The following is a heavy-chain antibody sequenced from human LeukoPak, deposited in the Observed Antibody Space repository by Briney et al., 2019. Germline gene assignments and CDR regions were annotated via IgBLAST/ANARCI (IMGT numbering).Heavy chain of an antibody. D-gene: IGHD1-14*01. Sequence: ASVKVSCKASGGTFMSYDINWVRQATGQGLEWMGWMNPNFGATDYAQKFQGRFTITMDTSINTTYMELSSLRSEDTAVYYCACQGTLRDGFDPWGQGTLVTVSS. J-gene: IGHJ5*02. V-gene: IGHV1-8*03. CDR3: ACQGTLRDGFDP. CDR1: GGTFMSYD. CDR2: MNPNFGAT.